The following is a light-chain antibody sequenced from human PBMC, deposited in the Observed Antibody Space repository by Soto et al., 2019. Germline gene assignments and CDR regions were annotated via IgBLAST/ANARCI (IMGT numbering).Light chain of an antibody. V-gene: IGKV1-12*01. CDR3: QQRSSWPLT. J-gene: IGKJ4*01. CDR2: AAS. Sequence: DIQMTQSPSSVSAAVGDRVTITCRASQGINKWLAWYQQKPGEAPQLLISAASTLRSGVPSRFSGSGSGTDFILTISSLEPEDFAVYFCQQRSSWPLTFGGGTKVDIK. CDR1: QGINKW.